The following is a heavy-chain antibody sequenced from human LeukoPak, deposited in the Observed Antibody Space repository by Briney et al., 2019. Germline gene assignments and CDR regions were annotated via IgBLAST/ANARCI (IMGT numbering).Heavy chain of an antibody. Sequence: GGSLRLSCAASGFTFNRYAMTWVRQAPGKGLQWVSTISNGGDSRDSTYYADSVKGRFTVSRDNSKNTVHLQMNSLRAEDTAVYYCAKEEATTGYFDYWGQGTLVTVSS. CDR1: GFTFNRYA. D-gene: IGHD4-17*01. CDR3: AKEEATTGYFDY. J-gene: IGHJ4*02. CDR2: ISNGGDSRDST. V-gene: IGHV3-23*01.